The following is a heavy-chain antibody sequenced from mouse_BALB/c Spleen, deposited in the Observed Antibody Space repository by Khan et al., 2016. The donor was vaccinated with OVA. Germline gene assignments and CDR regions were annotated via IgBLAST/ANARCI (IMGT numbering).Heavy chain of an antibody. CDR1: GFTFSNFG. CDR3: ARSCGNFNWDFDV. J-gene: IGHJ1*01. Sequence: EVELVESGGGLVQPGGSLKLSCAASGFTFSNFGMNWVRQSPEKGLEWVGYISSGSSTIYYVDTVKGRFTISIDTPKNTLFMQMTSLRSEDTTIYYCARSCGNFNWDFDVWGEGTSVTVSS. CDR2: ISSGSSTI. D-gene: IGHD2-1*01. V-gene: IGHV5-17*02.